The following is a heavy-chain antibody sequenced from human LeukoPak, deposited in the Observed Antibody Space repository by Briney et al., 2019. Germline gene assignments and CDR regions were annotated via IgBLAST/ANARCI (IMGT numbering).Heavy chain of an antibody. V-gene: IGHV3-11*04. D-gene: IGHD3-22*01. J-gene: IGHJ3*02. CDR2: ISSSGSTI. CDR3: AREITYYYDSSGYPAAFDI. CDR1: GFTFSDYY. Sequence: GGSLRPSCAASGFTFSDYYMSWIRQAPGKGLEWVSYISSSGSTIYYADSVKGRFTISRDNAKNSLYLQMNSLRAEDTAVYYCAREITYYYDSSGYPAAFDIWGQGTMVTVSS.